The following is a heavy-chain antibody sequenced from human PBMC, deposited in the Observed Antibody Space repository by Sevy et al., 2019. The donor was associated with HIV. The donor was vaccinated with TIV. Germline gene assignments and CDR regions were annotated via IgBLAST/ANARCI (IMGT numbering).Heavy chain of an antibody. V-gene: IGHV3-23*01. CDR2: ISSNGLST. CDR1: GFRFDYYA. D-gene: IGHD3-3*01. CDR3: AKDVPRDFWSAYSPGYFDY. Sequence: GGSLRLSCAVSGFRFDYYAMTWVRQAPGKGLEWVSTISSNGLSTYYTDSVKGRFTIFRDNFKNTLYLQMNSLRVEDTAVYFCAKDVPRDFWSAYSPGYFDYWCQGSLVTVSS. J-gene: IGHJ4*02.